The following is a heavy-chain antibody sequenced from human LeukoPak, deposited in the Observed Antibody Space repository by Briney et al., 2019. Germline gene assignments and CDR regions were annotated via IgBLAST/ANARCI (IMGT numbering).Heavy chain of an antibody. V-gene: IGHV4-34*01. CDR2: INHRGST. J-gene: IGHJ4*02. CDR1: GGSFSGYY. CDR3: AREDYYDSSGYSNFDY. Sequence: PSETLSLTCAVYGGSFSGYYWSWIRQPPGKGLEWIGEINHRGSTNYNPSLKSRVTISVDTSKNQFSLKLSSVTAADTAVYYCAREDYYDSSGYSNFDYWGQGTLVTVSS. D-gene: IGHD3-22*01.